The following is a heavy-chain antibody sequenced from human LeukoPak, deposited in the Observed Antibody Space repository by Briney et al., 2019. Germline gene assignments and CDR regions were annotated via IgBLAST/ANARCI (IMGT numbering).Heavy chain of an antibody. V-gene: IGHV4-39*01. CDR2: IYYSGST. D-gene: IGHD6-19*01. Sequence: SETLSLTCTVSGGSISSSIYYWGWIRQPPGKGLEWIGSIYYSGSTYYNPSLKSRVTISVDTSKNQFSLKLSSVTAADTAVYYCASFLSGWDYWGQGTLVTVSS. CDR1: GGSISSSIYY. J-gene: IGHJ4*02. CDR3: ASFLSGWDY.